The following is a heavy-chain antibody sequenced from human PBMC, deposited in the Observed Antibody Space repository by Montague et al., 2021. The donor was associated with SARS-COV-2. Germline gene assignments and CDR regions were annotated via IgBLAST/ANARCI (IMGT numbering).Heavy chain of an antibody. CDR3: AKQALTRYCTSTTCFGAAFDI. D-gene: IGHD2-2*01. Sequence: SETLSLTCNVSGGSISSNYWSWIRQPPGKGLEWIGYIYYSGSTNYNPSLKSRVTISVDTSKNQFSLKLSSVTAADTAVYYCAKQALTRYCTSTTCFGAAFDIWGQGTMVTVSS. J-gene: IGHJ3*02. V-gene: IGHV4-59*08. CDR2: IYYSGST. CDR1: GGSISSNY.